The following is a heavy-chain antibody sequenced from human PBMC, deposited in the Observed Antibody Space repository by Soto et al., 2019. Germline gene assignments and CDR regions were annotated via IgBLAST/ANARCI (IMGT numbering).Heavy chain of an antibody. D-gene: IGHD5-18*01. J-gene: IGHJ6*02. CDR2: MNPNSGNT. V-gene: IGHV1-8*01. Sequence: GASVKVSCKASGYTFTSYDINWVRQATGQGLEWMGWMNPNSGNTGYAQKFQGRVTMTRNTSISTAYMELSSLRSEDTAVYYCARVYSYGLTYCYYYGMDVWGQGTTVTVSS. CDR3: ARVYSYGLTYCYYYGMDV. CDR1: GYTFTSYD.